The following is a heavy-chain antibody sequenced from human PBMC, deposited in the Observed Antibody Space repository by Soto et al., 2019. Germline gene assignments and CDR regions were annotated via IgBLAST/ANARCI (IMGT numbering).Heavy chain of an antibody. CDR3: ATPTGRYYDSSGYYGPAAFDI. CDR2: FDPEDGET. V-gene: IGHV1-24*01. Sequence: GASVKVSCKVSGYTLTELSMHWVRQAPGKGLEWMGGFDPEDGETIYAQKFQGRVTMTEDTSTDTAYMELSSLRSEDTAVYYCATPTGRYYDSSGYYGPAAFDIWGQGTMVTVSS. D-gene: IGHD3-22*01. J-gene: IGHJ3*02. CDR1: GYTLTELS.